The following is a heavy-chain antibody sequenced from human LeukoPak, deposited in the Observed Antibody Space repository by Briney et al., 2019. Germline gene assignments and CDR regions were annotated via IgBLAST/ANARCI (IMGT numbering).Heavy chain of an antibody. CDR1: GFTFSSYA. V-gene: IGHV3-23*01. CDR2: ISGSSGNT. CDR3: ARGSGYLETFDY. Sequence: GGSLRLSCAASGFTFSSYAMSWVRQAPGKGLEWVSAISGSSGNTYYADSVKGRFTISRDNSRNTLYLQMNSLRAEDTAVYYCARGSGYLETFDYWGQGTLVTVSS. J-gene: IGHJ4*02. D-gene: IGHD3-22*01.